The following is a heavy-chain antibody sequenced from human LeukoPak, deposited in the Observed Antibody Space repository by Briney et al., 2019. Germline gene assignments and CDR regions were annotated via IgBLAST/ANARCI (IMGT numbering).Heavy chain of an antibody. V-gene: IGHV4-59*11. CDR1: GGSISSQY. Sequence: SETLSLTCTVSGGSISSQYWSWIRQPPGKGLEWIEYIYYSGSTNYKPSLKSRVTISVDTSKAQFTLKLSSVTAADRAVYYCARGSSLTDGSGSLLYAFDIWGQGTMVTVSS. CDR2: IYYSGST. J-gene: IGHJ3*02. CDR3: ARGSSLTDGSGSLLYAFDI. D-gene: IGHD3-10*01.